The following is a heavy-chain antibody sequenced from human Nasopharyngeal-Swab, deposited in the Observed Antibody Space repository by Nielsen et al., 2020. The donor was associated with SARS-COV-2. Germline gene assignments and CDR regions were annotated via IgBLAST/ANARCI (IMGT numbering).Heavy chain of an antibody. CDR1: GFTFSDYA. J-gene: IGHJ4*02. V-gene: IGHV3-23*01. Sequence: GGSLISCTPSGFTFSDYAMNWVRLAPGKGLEWVASITSRGDRTYYGDSVKGRFTIFRENYKNTLYLQLNSLRAEDTARYYCARFSRCDDDCPSDYWGQGTLVTVSS. CDR3: ARFSRCDDDCPSDY. CDR2: ITSRGDRT. D-gene: IGHD2-21*02.